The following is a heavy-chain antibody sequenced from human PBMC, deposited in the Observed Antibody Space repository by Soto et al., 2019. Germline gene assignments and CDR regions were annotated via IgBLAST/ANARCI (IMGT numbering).Heavy chain of an antibody. J-gene: IGHJ5*02. CDR3: VIHGTKTLRDLFDP. CDR2: IYATGTT. D-gene: IGHD6-13*01. V-gene: IGHV4-4*07. Sequence: SETLSLTCTVSGASISGFYWSWIRKSAGKGLEWIGRIYATGTTDYNPSLKRRVMMSVDTSKKKFSLKLRSVTAADTAVYYCVIHGTKTLRDLFDPWGQGISVTVSS. CDR1: GASISGFY.